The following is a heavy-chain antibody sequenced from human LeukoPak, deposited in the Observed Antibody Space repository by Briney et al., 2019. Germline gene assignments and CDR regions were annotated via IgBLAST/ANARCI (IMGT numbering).Heavy chain of an antibody. J-gene: IGHJ4*02. CDR3: ARHHMATVTASFDY. CDR2: ISSSGSTI. Sequence: GGSLRLSCAASGFAFSNYAVAWVRQAPGKGLEWVSYISSSGSTIYYADSVKGRFTISRDNAKNSLYLQMNSLRAEDTALYYCARHHMATVTASFDYWGQGTLVTVSS. CDR1: GFAFSNYA. V-gene: IGHV3-11*01. D-gene: IGHD4-11*01.